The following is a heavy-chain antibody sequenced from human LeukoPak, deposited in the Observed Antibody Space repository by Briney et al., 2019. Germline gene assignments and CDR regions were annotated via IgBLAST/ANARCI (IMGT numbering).Heavy chain of an antibody. CDR3: ASSNDFWSGYYGGPFDY. V-gene: IGHV1-18*01. CDR2: ISTYNGNT. J-gene: IGHJ4*02. D-gene: IGHD3-3*01. CDR1: GYTFNTYG. Sequence: ASVKVSCKASGYTFNTYGISWARQAPGQGLEWMGWISTYNGNTNYAQKLQGRVTMTTDTSTSTAYMELRSLRSDDTAVYYCASSNDFWSGYYGGPFDYWGQGTLVTVSS.